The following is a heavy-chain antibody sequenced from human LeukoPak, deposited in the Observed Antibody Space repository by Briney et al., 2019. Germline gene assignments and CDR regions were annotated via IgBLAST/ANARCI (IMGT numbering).Heavy chain of an antibody. CDR3: AREDPYYYGMDV. CDR1: GGTFSSYA. J-gene: IGHJ6*02. CDR2: IIPIFGTA. Sequence: SVKVSYKASGGTFSSYAISWVRQAPGQGLEWMGGIIPIFGTANYAQKFQGRVTITADESTSTAYMELSSLRSEDTAVYYCAREDPYYYGMDVWGQGTTVTVSS. V-gene: IGHV1-69*13.